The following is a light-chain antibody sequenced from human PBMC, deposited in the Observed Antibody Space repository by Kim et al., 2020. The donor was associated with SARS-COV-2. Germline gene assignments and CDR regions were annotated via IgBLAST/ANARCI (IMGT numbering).Light chain of an antibody. CDR3: LQHRTYPIT. V-gene: IGKV1-17*01. J-gene: IGKJ5*01. CDR2: GAS. CDR1: QDIGND. Sequence: PSVGDRLIISCRASQDIGNDLGLYQQNPGRAPKRLIYGASNLQSGVPSRFSGSGSETEFTLTINSLQPEDFATYFCLQHRTYPITFGQVTRLEIK.